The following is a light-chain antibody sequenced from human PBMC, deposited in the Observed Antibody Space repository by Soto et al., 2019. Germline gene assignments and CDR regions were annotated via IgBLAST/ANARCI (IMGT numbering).Light chain of an antibody. J-gene: IGKJ2*01. CDR3: QQYNNWPPSVTYT. Sequence: ETVMTQSPATLSVSPGERVTLSCRASQTVTTNLAWYQQKSGQAPRLPIYGASTRATGIPARFSGSGSGTEFTLTISNLQSEDSALYYCQQYNNWPPSVTYTFGQGTKVDIK. CDR1: QTVTTN. V-gene: IGKV3-15*01. CDR2: GAS.